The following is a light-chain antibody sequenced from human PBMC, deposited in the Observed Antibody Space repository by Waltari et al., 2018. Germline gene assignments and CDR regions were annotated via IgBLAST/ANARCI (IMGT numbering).Light chain of an antibody. Sequence: QSALTQPASVSGSPGQSITISCTGTSGDVGGYNVVSWYQRHPGKVPKLIIYEGSKRPSGISDPLSGSKSGNTASLTISGLQTEDEAEYYCYSYAGSSTWVFGGGTQLTVV. CDR3: YSYAGSSTWV. CDR2: EGS. J-gene: IGLJ3*02. CDR1: SGDVGGYNV. V-gene: IGLV2-23*01.